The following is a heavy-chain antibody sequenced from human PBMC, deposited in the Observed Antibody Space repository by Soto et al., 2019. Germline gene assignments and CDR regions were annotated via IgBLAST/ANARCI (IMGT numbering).Heavy chain of an antibody. CDR1: GFTFSSYA. Sequence: GGSLRLSCAASGFTFSSYAMSWVRQAPGKGLEWVSAISGSGGSTYYADSVKGRFTISRDNSKNTLYLQMNSLRAEDTAVYYCAKAGVDTAMVTGPLFDYWGQGALVTVSS. V-gene: IGHV3-23*01. J-gene: IGHJ4*02. CDR3: AKAGVDTAMVTGPLFDY. CDR2: ISGSGGST. D-gene: IGHD5-18*01.